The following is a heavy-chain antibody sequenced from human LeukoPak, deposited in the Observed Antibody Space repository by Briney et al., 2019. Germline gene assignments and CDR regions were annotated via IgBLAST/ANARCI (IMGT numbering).Heavy chain of an antibody. V-gene: IGHV1-2*02. Sequence: ASVKVSCKASGYTFTGYYMHWVRQAPGQGLEWMGWINPNSGGTNYAQKFQGGVTMTRDTSISTAYMELSRLRSDDTAVYYCARDHSSGYNIDYWGQGTLVTVSS. D-gene: IGHD6-19*01. CDR1: GYTFTGYY. CDR2: INPNSGGT. J-gene: IGHJ4*02. CDR3: ARDHSSGYNIDY.